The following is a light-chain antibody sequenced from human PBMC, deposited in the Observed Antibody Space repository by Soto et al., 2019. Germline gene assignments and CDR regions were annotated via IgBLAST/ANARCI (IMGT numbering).Light chain of an antibody. J-gene: IGLJ2*01. CDR1: SSDVGGYNY. CDR3: NSYTSSSPLV. Sequence: QSVLTQPASVSGSPGQSITISCTGTSSDVGGYNYVSWYQQHPGKAPKLMIYDVSNRPSGVSNRFSGSKSGNTASLTISGPQAEDEADYYCNSYTSSSPLVFGGGTKLTVL. V-gene: IGLV2-14*01. CDR2: DVS.